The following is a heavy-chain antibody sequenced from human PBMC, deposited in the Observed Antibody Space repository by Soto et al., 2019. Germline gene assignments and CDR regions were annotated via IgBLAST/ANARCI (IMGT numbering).Heavy chain of an antibody. Sequence: QVQLVQSGAEVKKPGSSAKVSCKASGGTFNTYIITWVRQAPGQGLEWMGGIIPSFGTANYAPKFRGRVTITADDSPTTVYMEVSSLRSEDTAVYFCATVETPGGGPPASPTPQALVVWGQGTEVTVSS. J-gene: IGHJ3*01. CDR3: ATVETPGGGPPASPTPQALVV. V-gene: IGHV1-69*01. CDR2: IIPSFGTA. CDR1: GGTFNTYI. D-gene: IGHD2-21*02.